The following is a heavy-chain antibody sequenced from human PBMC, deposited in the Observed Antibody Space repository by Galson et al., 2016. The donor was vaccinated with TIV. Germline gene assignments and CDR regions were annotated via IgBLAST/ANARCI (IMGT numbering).Heavy chain of an antibody. V-gene: IGHV1-69*13. CDR1: GGTFSTYV. J-gene: IGHJ6*02. D-gene: IGHD5-18*01. Sequence: SVKVSCKASGGTFSTYVFNWVRLAPGQGLEWMGGIIPLFGTANYAQKFQGRVTVTADESTSTVYLDLSSLRSEDTAVYYCAKDRNTALDTYHYYYGMDVWGQGTTVTVSS. CDR3: AKDRNTALDTYHYYYGMDV. CDR2: IIPLFGTA.